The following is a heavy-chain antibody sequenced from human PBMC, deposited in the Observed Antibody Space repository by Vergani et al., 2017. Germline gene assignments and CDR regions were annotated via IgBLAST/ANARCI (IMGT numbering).Heavy chain of an antibody. J-gene: IGHJ6*03. CDR1: GGSISSGGYY. D-gene: IGHD2-2*01. CDR2: IYYSGST. V-gene: IGHV4-31*03. CDR3: ARDRREYQLLRAPYYYYMDV. Sequence: QVQLQESGPGLVKHSQTLSLTCTVSGGSISSGGYYWSWIRQHPRKGLEWIGYIYYSGSTYYNPSLKSRVTISVDTSKNQFSLQLSPVTAADPAVYYCARDRREYQLLRAPYYYYMDVWGKGTTVTVSS.